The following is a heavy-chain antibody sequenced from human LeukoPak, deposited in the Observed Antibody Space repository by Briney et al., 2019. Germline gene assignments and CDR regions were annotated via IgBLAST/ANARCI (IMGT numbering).Heavy chain of an antibody. Sequence: SETLSLTCTVSGGSISSGGYYWSWIRQHPEKGLEWIGYIYYSGSTYYNPSLKSRVTISVDTSKNQFSLKLSSVTAADTAVYYCAREGVLGAFDIWGQGTMVTVSS. D-gene: IGHD3-3*02. J-gene: IGHJ3*02. V-gene: IGHV4-31*03. CDR1: GGSISSGGYY. CDR2: IYYSGST. CDR3: AREGVLGAFDI.